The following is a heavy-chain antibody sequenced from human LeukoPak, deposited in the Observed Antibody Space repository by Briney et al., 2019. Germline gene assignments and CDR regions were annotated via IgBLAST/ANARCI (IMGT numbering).Heavy chain of an antibody. Sequence: GGSLRLSCAASGFTVSSNYMSWVRQAPGKGLEWVSVIYSGGSTYYADSVKGRFTISRDNSKNTLYLQMNTLRAEDTAVYYCARVSPDDAFDIWGQGTMVTVSS. CDR2: IYSGGST. V-gene: IGHV3-53*01. CDR1: GFTVSSNY. J-gene: IGHJ3*02. CDR3: ARVSPDDAFDI.